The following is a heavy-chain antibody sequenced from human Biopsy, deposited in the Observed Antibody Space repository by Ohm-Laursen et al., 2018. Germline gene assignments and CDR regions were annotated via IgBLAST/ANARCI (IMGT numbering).Heavy chain of an antibody. Sequence: GSLRLSCTASGFTFSDYWMGWVRQAPGKGLEWVANIKQDGNEKYYVDSVMGRFTIPRDNGKNSLYLQMNSLRAEDTAVYYCARARGSGRLRYHFDYWGQGTLVTVSS. D-gene: IGHD1-26*01. J-gene: IGHJ4*02. V-gene: IGHV3-7*01. CDR1: GFTFSDYW. CDR3: ARARGSGRLRYHFDY. CDR2: IKQDGNEK.